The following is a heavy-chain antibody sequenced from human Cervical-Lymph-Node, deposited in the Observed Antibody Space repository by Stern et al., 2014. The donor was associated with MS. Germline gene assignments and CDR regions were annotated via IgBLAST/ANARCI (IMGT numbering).Heavy chain of an antibody. D-gene: IGHD6-19*01. CDR2: ISSSSSYI. Sequence: EVQLVESGGGLVKPGGSLRLSCAASGFTFSSYSMNWVRQAPGKGLEGVSSISSSSSYIYYADSVKGRFTISRDNAKNSLYLQMNSLRAEDTAVYYCARGQVAVAGLIDYWGQGTLVTVSS. CDR3: ARGQVAVAGLIDY. J-gene: IGHJ4*02. CDR1: GFTFSSYS. V-gene: IGHV3-21*01.